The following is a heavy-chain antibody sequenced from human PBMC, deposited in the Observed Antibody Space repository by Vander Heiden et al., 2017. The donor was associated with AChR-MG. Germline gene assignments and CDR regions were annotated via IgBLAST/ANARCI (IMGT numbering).Heavy chain of an antibody. CDR3: ARGGGDYVPYYYYGMDV. D-gene: IGHD4-17*01. CDR2: IYYSGST. J-gene: IGHJ6*02. Sequence: QVQLQESGPGLVQPSQTLSLPCTVSRGSISRADNDWSGIRQHQGKGLEWIGYIYYSGSTYYHPSLKSRVTISVDTSKNQFSLKLSSVTAADTAGYYCARGGGDYVPYYYYGMDVWVQGTTVTGSS. V-gene: IGHV4-31*03. CDR1: RGSISRADND.